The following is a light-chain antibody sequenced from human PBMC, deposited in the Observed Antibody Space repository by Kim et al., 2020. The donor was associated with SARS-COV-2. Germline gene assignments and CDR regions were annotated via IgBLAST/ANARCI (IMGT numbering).Light chain of an antibody. CDR3: ATWDVSLNGWV. CDR2: NDN. Sequence: QGVTLSWSGKNSNVDRHFVNGYPQLPGTAPKVFIYNDNHRPSGVPDRFSGSRSGTSASLAISGLQSEDEADYYCATWDVSLNGWVFGGGTQLTVL. V-gene: IGLV1-44*01. J-gene: IGLJ3*02. CDR1: NSNVDRHF.